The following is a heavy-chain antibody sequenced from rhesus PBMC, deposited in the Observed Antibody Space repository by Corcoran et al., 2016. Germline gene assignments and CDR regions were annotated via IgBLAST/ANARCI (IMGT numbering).Heavy chain of an antibody. CDR2: IYGWSGRT. CDR1: GGSISRSNW. D-gene: IGHD2-27*01. CDR3: ARQGLPRHYFDD. J-gene: IGHJ4*01. V-gene: IGHV4-65*01. Sequence: QVQLQESGPGLVKLSETLSLTCAVSGGSISRSNWWSWIRQSPRKGVELIGYIYGWSGRTSYNPALQLRVTIATYTAKNQCYLKLSSVTAADTAVYYCARQGLPRHYFDDGGQGVLVTVSA.